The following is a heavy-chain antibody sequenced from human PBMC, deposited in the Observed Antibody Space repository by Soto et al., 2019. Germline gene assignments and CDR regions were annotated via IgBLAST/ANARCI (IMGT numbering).Heavy chain of an antibody. Sequence: ESGGGLVQPGGSLRLSCAASGFTFSSYDMHWVRQATGKGLEWVSAIGTAGDTYYPGSVKGRFTISRENAKNSLYLQMNSLRAGDTAVCYCARAGSGSYYFDYWGQGTLVTVSS. CDR1: GFTFSSYD. CDR3: ARAGSGSYYFDY. J-gene: IGHJ4*02. D-gene: IGHD1-26*01. V-gene: IGHV3-13*01. CDR2: IGTAGDT.